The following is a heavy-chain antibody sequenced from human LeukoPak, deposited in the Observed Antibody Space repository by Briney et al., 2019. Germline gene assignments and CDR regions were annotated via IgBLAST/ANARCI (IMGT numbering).Heavy chain of an antibody. D-gene: IGHD3-16*02. CDR3: ARVQAQLSNAFDI. V-gene: IGHV3-11*06. J-gene: IGHJ3*02. CDR1: GFTFSGYY. Sequence: PGGSLRLSCAASGFTFSGYYMSWIRQAPGKGLEWVSYISSSSSYTNYADSVKGRFTISRDNAKNSLYLQMNSLRAEDTAVYYCARVQAQLSNAFDIWGQGTMVTVSS. CDR2: ISSSSSYT.